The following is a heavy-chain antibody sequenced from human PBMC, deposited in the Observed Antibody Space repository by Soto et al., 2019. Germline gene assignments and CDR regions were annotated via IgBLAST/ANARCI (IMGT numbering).Heavy chain of an antibody. Sequence: PGGSLRLSCAASGFTVSSNYMSWVRQAPGKGLEWVSVIYSGGSTYYADSVKGRFTISRDNSKNTLYLQMNSLRAEDTAVYYCARDTAVVVPAAPYDWGQGTLVTVSS. CDR1: GFTVSSNY. CDR2: IYSGGST. V-gene: IGHV3-53*01. CDR3: ARDTAVVVPAAPYD. J-gene: IGHJ4*02. D-gene: IGHD2-2*01.